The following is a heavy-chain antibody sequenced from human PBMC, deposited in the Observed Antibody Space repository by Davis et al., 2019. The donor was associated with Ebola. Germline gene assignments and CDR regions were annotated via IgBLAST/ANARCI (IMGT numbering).Heavy chain of an antibody. CDR1: GYTFTNYY. D-gene: IGHD6-13*01. J-gene: IGHJ6*04. CDR3: AREGAAAGTSLYYYGMDV. Sequence: ASVKVSCKASGYTFTNYYMHWVRQAPGQGLEWMGMINPNDGRTIYAQKFQGRVTMTRNTSISTAYMELSSLRSEDTAVYYCAREGAAAGTSLYYYGMDVWGKGTTVTLSS. CDR2: INPNDGRT. V-gene: IGHV1-46*01.